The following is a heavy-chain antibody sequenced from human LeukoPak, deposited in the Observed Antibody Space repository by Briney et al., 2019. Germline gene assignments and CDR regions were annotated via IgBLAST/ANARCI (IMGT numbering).Heavy chain of an antibody. CDR2: INWNGGST. CDR1: GFTFDDYG. Sequence: PGGPLRLSCTASGFTFDDYGMSWVRQAPGEGLEWVSGINWNGGSTGYADSVKRRFTISRDNAKNSLYLQMNSLRAEDTALYYCARDGRDGYSPFDYWGQGTLVTVSS. V-gene: IGHV3-20*04. D-gene: IGHD5-24*01. CDR3: ARDGRDGYSPFDY. J-gene: IGHJ4*02.